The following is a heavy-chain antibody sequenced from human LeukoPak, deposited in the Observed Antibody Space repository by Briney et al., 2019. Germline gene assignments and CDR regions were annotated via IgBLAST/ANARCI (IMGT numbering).Heavy chain of an antibody. CDR1: GFTFSSYG. Sequence: PGGSLRLSCAASGFTFSSYGMSWVRQAPGKGLEWVSAISGSGGSTYYADSVKGRFTISRDNSENTLYLQMNSLRAEDTAVYYCAKVVYYYDSSGYANKYYYYYMDVWGKGTTVTISS. V-gene: IGHV3-23*01. CDR3: AKVVYYYDSSGYANKYYYYYMDV. CDR2: ISGSGGST. D-gene: IGHD3-22*01. J-gene: IGHJ6*03.